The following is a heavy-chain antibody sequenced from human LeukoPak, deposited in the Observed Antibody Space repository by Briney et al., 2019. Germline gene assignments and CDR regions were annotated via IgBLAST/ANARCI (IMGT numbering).Heavy chain of an antibody. Sequence: ASVKVSCKASGSTFTSYGISWVRQAPGQGLEWMGWISAYNGNTNYAKKLQGRVTMTTDTSTSTAYMELRSLRSDDTAVYYCARDRAYCGGDCYSRRNEAFDIWGQGTMVTVSS. CDR1: GSTFTSYG. CDR3: ARDRAYCGGDCYSRRNEAFDI. J-gene: IGHJ3*02. V-gene: IGHV1-18*01. CDR2: ISAYNGNT. D-gene: IGHD2-21*02.